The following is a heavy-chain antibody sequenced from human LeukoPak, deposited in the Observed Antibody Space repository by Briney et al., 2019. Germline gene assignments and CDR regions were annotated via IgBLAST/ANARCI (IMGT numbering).Heavy chain of an antibody. CDR3: SKEDWGLLVDY. CDR1: RFTFSRYA. CDR2: ISGSGGST. J-gene: IGHJ4*02. D-gene: IGHD7-27*01. V-gene: IGHV3-23*01. Sequence: GGSLRLSCAASRFTFSRYAMSWVRQAPGKGLEWVSAISGSGGSTYYADSVKGRFTISRDNSKNTLYLQMNSLRAEDTAVYYCSKEDWGLLVDYWGQGTLVTVSS.